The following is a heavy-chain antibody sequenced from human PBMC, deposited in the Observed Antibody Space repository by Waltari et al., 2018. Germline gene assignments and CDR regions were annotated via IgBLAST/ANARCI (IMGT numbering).Heavy chain of an antibody. CDR1: GWSFSGYY. J-gene: IGHJ4*02. D-gene: IGHD3-9*01. CDR2: INHSGST. V-gene: IGHV4-34*01. Sequence: QVQLQQWGAGLLKPSETLSLTCAVYGWSFSGYYWSWIRQPPGKGLEWIGEINHSGSTNYNPSLKSRVTISVDTSKNQFSLKLSSVTAADTAVYYCARAYDILTDSLDYWGQGTLVTVSS. CDR3: ARAYDILTDSLDY.